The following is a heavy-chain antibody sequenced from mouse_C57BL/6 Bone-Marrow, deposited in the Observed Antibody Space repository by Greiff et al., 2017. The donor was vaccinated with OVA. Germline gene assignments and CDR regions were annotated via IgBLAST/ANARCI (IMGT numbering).Heavy chain of an antibody. V-gene: IGHV1-62-2*01. CDR2: FYPGSGSI. CDR3: ARHDYYGSSYIYFDY. CDR1: GYTFTEYT. Sequence: QVHVKQSGAELVKPGASVKLSCKASGYTFTEYTIHWVKQRSGQGLEWIGWFYPGSGSIKYNEKFKDKATLTADKSSSTVYMELSRLTSEDSAVYFCARHDYYGSSYIYFDYWGQGTTLTVSS. D-gene: IGHD1-1*01. J-gene: IGHJ2*01.